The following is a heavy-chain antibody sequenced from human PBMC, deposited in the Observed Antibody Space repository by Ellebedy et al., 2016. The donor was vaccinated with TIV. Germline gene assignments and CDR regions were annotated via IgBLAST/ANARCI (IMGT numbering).Heavy chain of an antibody. V-gene: IGHV4-39*01. Sequence: MPSETLSLTCTVSGGSISSSSYYWGWIRQPPGKGLEWIGSIYYSGSTYYNPSLKSRVTISVDTSKNQFSLKLSSVTAADTAVYYCARHRGDGYTKPFDYWGQGTLVTVSS. J-gene: IGHJ4*02. CDR1: GGSISSSSYY. CDR3: ARHRGDGYTKPFDY. CDR2: IYYSGST. D-gene: IGHD5-24*01.